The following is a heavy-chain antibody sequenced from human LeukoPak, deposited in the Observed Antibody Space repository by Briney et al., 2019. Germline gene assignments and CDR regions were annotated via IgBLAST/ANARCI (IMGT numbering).Heavy chain of an antibody. V-gene: IGHV3-23*01. CDR2: ISGSGGST. CDR3: AKDHDSGYVFYYYYYMDV. CDR1: GFTFSSYG. D-gene: IGHD5-12*01. Sequence: PGGSLRLSCAASGFTFSSYGMSWVRQAPGKGLEWVSAISGSGGSTYYADSVKGRFTISRDNSKNTLYLQMNSLRAEDTAVYYCAKDHDSGYVFYYYYYMDVWGKGTTVTISS. J-gene: IGHJ6*03.